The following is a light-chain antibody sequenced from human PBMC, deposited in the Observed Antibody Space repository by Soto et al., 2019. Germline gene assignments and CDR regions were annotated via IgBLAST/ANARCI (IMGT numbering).Light chain of an antibody. CDR1: QGISSC. CDR3: QQNNNYRT. V-gene: IGKV1-5*03. CDR2: TAS. Sequence: IQMTQSPSSLSASVGDRVTIACRASQGISSCLAWYQQKPGDAPKLLNDTASSQKSGVSSRFSGSGSATEFSLTISRLQQDHFTTYYCQQNNNYRTFGQGTKVDIK. J-gene: IGKJ1*01.